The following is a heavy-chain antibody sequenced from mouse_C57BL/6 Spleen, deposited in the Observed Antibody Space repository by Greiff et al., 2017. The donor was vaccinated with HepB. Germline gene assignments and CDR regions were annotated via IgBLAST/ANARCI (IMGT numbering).Heavy chain of an antibody. J-gene: IGHJ1*03. CDR2: IDPSDSYT. CDR3: ATSYDGSDV. D-gene: IGHD1-2*01. CDR1: GYTFTSYW. Sequence: QVQLKQPGAELVMPGASVKLSCKASGYTFTSYWMHWVKQRPGQGLEWIGEIDPSDSYTNYNQKFKGKSTLTVDKSSSTAYMQLSSLTSEDSAVYYCATSYDGSDVWGTGTTVTVSS. V-gene: IGHV1-69*01.